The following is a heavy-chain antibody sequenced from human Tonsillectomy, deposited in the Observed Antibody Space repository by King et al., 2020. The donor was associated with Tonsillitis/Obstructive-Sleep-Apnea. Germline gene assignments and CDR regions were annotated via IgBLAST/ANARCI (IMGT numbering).Heavy chain of an antibody. CDR2: ISSSSSTI. Sequence: VQLVESGGGLVQPGGSLRLSCAASGFTFSSYSMNWVRQAPGKGLEWVSFISSSSSTIYYADSVMGRFTISRDNAKNSLYLQMNSLRDEETAVYYCAREYSLMGINAFDIWGQGTMVTVSS. CDR3: AREYSLMGINAFDI. J-gene: IGHJ3*02. D-gene: IGHD2-21*01. CDR1: GFTFSSYS. V-gene: IGHV3-48*02.